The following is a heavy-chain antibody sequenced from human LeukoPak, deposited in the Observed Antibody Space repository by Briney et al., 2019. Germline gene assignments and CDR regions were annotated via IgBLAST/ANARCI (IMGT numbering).Heavy chain of an antibody. D-gene: IGHD2/OR15-2a*01. CDR1: GGSFSDYY. CDR3: ARGLTSMPPGGY. J-gene: IGHJ4*02. Sequence: PSETLSLTCAVYGGSFSDYYWSWIRQPPGKGLEWIGEINHSGSTNYNPSLKSRVTIIVDTSKNQFSLKLSSVTAADTAVYYCARGLTSMPPGGYWGQGTLVTVSS. CDR2: INHSGST. V-gene: IGHV4-34*01.